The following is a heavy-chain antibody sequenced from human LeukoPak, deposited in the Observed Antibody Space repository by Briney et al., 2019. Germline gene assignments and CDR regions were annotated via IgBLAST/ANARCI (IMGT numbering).Heavy chain of an antibody. D-gene: IGHD5-18*01. V-gene: IGHV3-20*04. Sequence: GGSLRLSCAASGFTVSSNYMSWVRQAPGKGLEWVSVIGWNGGGIKYADSVKGRFTISRDNAKSSLYLQMNSLRPEDTAFYYCARAGGGTSMAPYDHWGQGTLVTVSS. CDR1: GFTVSSNY. J-gene: IGHJ4*02. CDR2: IGWNGGGI. CDR3: ARAGGGTSMAPYDH.